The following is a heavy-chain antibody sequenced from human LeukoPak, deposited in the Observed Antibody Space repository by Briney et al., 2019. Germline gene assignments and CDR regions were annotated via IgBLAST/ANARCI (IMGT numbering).Heavy chain of an antibody. D-gene: IGHD6-6*01. CDR2: IYYSGST. Sequence: PSETLSLTCTVSGVSISSYYWSWIRQPPGKGLEWIGYIYYSGSTNYNPSLKSRVTISVDTSKNQFSLKLSSVTAADTAVYYCARGGSSSGGYYYYMDVWGKGTTVTVSS. CDR3: ARGGSSSGGYYYYMDV. V-gene: IGHV4-59*01. J-gene: IGHJ6*03. CDR1: GVSISSYY.